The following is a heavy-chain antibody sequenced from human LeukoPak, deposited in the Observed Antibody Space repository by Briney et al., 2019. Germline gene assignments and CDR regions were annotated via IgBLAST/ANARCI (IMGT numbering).Heavy chain of an antibody. D-gene: IGHD3-22*01. CDR2: IRYDGSNK. V-gene: IGHV3-30*02. Sequence: GGSLRLSCAASGFTFSSYGMHWVRQAPGKGLEWVAFIRYDGSNKYYADSVKGRFTISRDNSKNTLYLQMNSLRAEDTAVYYCASTVLVIITHAFDIWGQGTMVTVSS. CDR1: GFTFSSYG. J-gene: IGHJ3*02. CDR3: ASTVLVIITHAFDI.